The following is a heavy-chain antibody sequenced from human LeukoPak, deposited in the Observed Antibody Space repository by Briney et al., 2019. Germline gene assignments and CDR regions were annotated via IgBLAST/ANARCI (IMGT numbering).Heavy chain of an antibody. CDR3: ARDGLMRWLQLWHMDV. J-gene: IGHJ6*03. CDR2: IKQDGSEK. V-gene: IGHV3-7*01. CDR1: GFTFSNYW. D-gene: IGHD5-18*01. Sequence: PGGSLRLSCAASGFTFSNYWMNWVRQAPGKGLEWVANIKQDGSEKYYVDSVKGRLTISRDNAKNSLYLQMNSLRDEDTAVYYCARDGLMRWLQLWHMDVWGKGTTVTVSS.